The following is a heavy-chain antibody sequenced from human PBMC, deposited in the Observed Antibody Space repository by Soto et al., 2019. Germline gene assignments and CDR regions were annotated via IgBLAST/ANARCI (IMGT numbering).Heavy chain of an antibody. Sequence: QVQLVQSGAEVKKPGASVKVSCKASGYTFTGYYMHWVRQAPGQGLEWMGWINPNSGGTNYAQKFQGRVTMTRDTSISTAYMELSRLRSDDTAVYYCARLYCSSTSCYGPYYYYYGMDVWGQGTTVTVSS. V-gene: IGHV1-2*02. CDR2: INPNSGGT. D-gene: IGHD2-2*01. CDR1: GYTFTGYY. CDR3: ARLYCSSTSCYGPYYYYYGMDV. J-gene: IGHJ6*02.